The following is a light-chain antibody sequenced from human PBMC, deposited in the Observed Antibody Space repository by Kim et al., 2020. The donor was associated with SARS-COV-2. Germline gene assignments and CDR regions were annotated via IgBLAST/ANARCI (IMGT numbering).Light chain of an antibody. CDR1: QSVSSSY. Sequence: PGERVTLPCRASQSVSSSYLAWYHQKPGQAPRLLIYGASTRATSIPARFSGSGSGTDFALTISSLQPEDFAVYYCQQDYNLPAFTFGGGTKVDIK. V-gene: IGKV3D-7*01. CDR2: GAS. CDR3: QQDYNLPAFT. J-gene: IGKJ4*01.